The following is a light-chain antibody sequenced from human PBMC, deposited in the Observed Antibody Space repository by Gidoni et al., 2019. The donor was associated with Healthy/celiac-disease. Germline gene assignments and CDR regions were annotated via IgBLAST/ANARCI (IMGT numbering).Light chain of an antibody. CDR3: PQYYTSPT. CDR1: QSVLYSSNNKNY. J-gene: IGKJ4*01. Sequence: DIVMTQYPDSLAVSLGERATIDCKSRQSVLYSSNNKNYLAWDPQQPGQPPKLLIYWASTRESGVPARFSGSGSGTHFTLAISSLQAEDVAVYFCPQYYTSPTFXGXTKVXLK. CDR2: WAS. V-gene: IGKV4-1*01.